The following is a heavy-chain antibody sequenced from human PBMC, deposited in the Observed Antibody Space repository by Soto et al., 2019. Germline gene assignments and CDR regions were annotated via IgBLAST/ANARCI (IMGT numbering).Heavy chain of an antibody. V-gene: IGHV4-30-4*08. D-gene: IGHD2-21*02. CDR2: VFHSGSV. Sequence: QVQLQQSGPGLVKPSQTLSLTCTVSGGSISGDYYHWTWIRQSPGKGLEWIGYVFHSGSVLYNPSLKSRLNISVDTSTNQFSLRLSSETAAVTAVYFCAREDDGGDRDYYGLDVWGQGTTVTVSS. CDR3: AREDDGGDRDYYGLDV. CDR1: GGSISGDYYH. J-gene: IGHJ6*02.